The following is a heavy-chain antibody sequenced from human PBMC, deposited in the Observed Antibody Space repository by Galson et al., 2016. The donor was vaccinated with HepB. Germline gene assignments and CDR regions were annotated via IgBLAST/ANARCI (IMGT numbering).Heavy chain of an antibody. J-gene: IGHJ6*03. CDR1: GGAFSNGLYY. CDR3: ARDSSVDTYYYYYMDG. D-gene: IGHD5-18*01. V-gene: IGHV4-61*02. Sequence: TLSLTCTVSGGAFSNGLYYWSWIRQPAGKGLEWIGRIYSNGSTNYNPSLKSRVTISVGTSKNQFSLRLSSVTAADTAVYYCARDSSVDTYYYYYMDGWGKGPTVGVSS. CDR2: IYSNGST.